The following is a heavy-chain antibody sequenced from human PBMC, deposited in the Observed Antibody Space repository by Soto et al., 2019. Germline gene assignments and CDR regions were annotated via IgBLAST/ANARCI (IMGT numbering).Heavy chain of an antibody. V-gene: IGHV3-30-3*01. CDR3: ARDNYYDSSGYYGY. D-gene: IGHD3-22*01. CDR1: GFTFSSYA. CDR2: ISYDGSNK. J-gene: IGHJ4*02. Sequence: QVQLVESGGGVVQPGRSLRLSCAASGFTFSSYAMHWVRQAPGKGLEWVAVISYDGSNKYYADSVKGRFTISRDNSKNTLYLQMNSLRAEDTAVYYCARDNYYDSSGYYGYWGQGTLVTVSS.